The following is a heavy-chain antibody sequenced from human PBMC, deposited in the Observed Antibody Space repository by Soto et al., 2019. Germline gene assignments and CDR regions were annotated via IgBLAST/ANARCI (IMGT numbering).Heavy chain of an antibody. Sequence: QVQLHQWGAGLLKPSETLSLTCAVYGGFFSGYYWSWIRQPPGKGLEWIGEINHRGTTYYKPSLKSRVTISVDTSKYHFSLNLTSVTAADTAVYFCARGYANGSRGKNDYWGQGSLVTVSS. CDR2: INHRGTT. D-gene: IGHD2-8*01. V-gene: IGHV4-34*01. CDR1: GGFFSGYY. CDR3: ARGYANGSRGKNDY. J-gene: IGHJ4*02.